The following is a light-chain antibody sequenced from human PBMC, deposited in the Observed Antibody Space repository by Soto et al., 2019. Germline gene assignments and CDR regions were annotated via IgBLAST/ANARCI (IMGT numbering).Light chain of an antibody. CDR3: SSFTTRSSLDYL. V-gene: IGLV2-14*01. CDR1: SSDVGGYDY. J-gene: IGLJ1*01. Sequence: QSALTQPASVSGSPGQSITISCTGTSSDVGGYDYVSWYQQHPGKAPKLIIYEVTNRPSGFSNRFSGSKSGNTASLTISGLQAEDEADYYCSSFTTRSSLDYLFGTGTKLTVL. CDR2: EVT.